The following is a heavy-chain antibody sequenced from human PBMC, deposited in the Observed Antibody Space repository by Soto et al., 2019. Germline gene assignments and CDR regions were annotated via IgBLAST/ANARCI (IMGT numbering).Heavy chain of an antibody. Sequence: GASVKVSCKASGYTFTSYGISWVRQAPGQGLEWMGWISAYNGNTNYAQKLQGRVTMTTDTSTSTAYMELRSLRSDDTAVYYCARDRYCSGGSCYYYYYGMDVWGQGTTVT. CDR3: ARDRYCSGGSCYYYYYGMDV. D-gene: IGHD2-15*01. V-gene: IGHV1-18*01. J-gene: IGHJ6*02. CDR1: GYTFTSYG. CDR2: ISAYNGNT.